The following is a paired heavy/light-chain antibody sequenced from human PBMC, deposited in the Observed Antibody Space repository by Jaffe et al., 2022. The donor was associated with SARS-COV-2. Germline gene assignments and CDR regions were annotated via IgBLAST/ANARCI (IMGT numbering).Light chain of an antibody. Sequence: SYVLTQPPSVSVAPGQTARITCGGNNIGSKSVHWYQQKPGQAPVLVVYDDSDRPSGIPERFSGSNSGNTATLTISRVEAGDEADYYCQVWDSSSDHPGVVFGGGTKLTVL. CDR3: QVWDSSSDHPGVV. J-gene: IGLJ2*01. CDR2: DDS. V-gene: IGLV3-21*02. CDR1: NIGSKS.
Heavy chain of an antibody. V-gene: IGHV3-21*01. CDR2: ISSSSSYI. Sequence: EVQLVESGGGLVKPGGSLRLSCAASGFTFSSYSMNWVRQAPGKGLEWVSSISSSSSYIYYADSVKGRFTISRDNAKNSLYLQMNSLRAEDTAVYYCARVQNIVVVPAAIRGAVGGYYGMDVWGQGTTVTVSS. CDR1: GFTFSSYS. CDR3: ARVQNIVVVPAAIRGAVGGYYGMDV. D-gene: IGHD2-2*02. J-gene: IGHJ6*02.